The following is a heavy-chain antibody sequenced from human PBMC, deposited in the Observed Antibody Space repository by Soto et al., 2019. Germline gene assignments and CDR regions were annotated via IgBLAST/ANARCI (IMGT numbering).Heavy chain of an antibody. Sequence: SETLSLTCTVSGGSITSSSYYWGWIRQPPGKGLEWIGGIYYSGRSYYNPSLKSRVTMSVDTSKDQFSLTLNSVTAADAAVYYCARQRTTVVTQAYFDHWGQGTLVTVSS. V-gene: IGHV4-39*01. D-gene: IGHD4-17*01. CDR1: GGSITSSSYY. CDR3: ARQRTTVVTQAYFDH. CDR2: IYYSGRS. J-gene: IGHJ4*02.